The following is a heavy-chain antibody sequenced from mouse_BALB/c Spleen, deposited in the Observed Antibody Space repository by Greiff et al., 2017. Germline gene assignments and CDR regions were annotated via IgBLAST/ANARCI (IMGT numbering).Heavy chain of an antibody. Sequence: EVKLQESGPGLVKPSQSLSLTCTVTGYSITSDYAWNWIRQFPGNKLEWMGYISYSGSTSYNPSLKSRISITRDTSKNQFFLQLNSVTTEDTATYYCAIYGNYGGFAYWGQGTLVTVSA. CDR1: GYSITSDYA. CDR2: ISYSGST. V-gene: IGHV3-2*02. CDR3: AIYGNYGGFAY. D-gene: IGHD2-1*01. J-gene: IGHJ3*01.